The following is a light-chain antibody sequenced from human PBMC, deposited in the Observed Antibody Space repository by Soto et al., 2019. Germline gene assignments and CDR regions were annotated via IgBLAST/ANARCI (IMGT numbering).Light chain of an antibody. CDR3: QQYGSSPGT. CDR2: GPS. J-gene: IGKJ1*01. CDR1: QSVSSIY. Sequence: EIVLTQSPGTLSLSPGERATLSCRANQSVSSIYLAWYQQKPGQAARLLIYGPSSRATAIPDRFSGSRSGTDITRTISRLEPEDFAVYYCQQYGSSPGTFGQGGKVEV. V-gene: IGKV3-20*01.